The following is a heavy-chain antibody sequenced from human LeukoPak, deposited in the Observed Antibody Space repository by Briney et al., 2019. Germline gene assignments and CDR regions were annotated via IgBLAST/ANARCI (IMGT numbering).Heavy chain of an antibody. V-gene: IGHV1-2*06. CDR3: ARDVDYDFWSGYYNSY. CDR2: INPNSGGT. CDR1: GYTFTGYY. Sequence: ASVKVSCKASGYTFTGYYMHWVRQAPGQGLEWMGRINPNSGGTNYAQKFQGRVTMTRDTSISTAYMELSRLRSDDTAVHYCARDVDYDFWSGYYNSYWGQGTLVTVSS. J-gene: IGHJ4*02. D-gene: IGHD3-3*01.